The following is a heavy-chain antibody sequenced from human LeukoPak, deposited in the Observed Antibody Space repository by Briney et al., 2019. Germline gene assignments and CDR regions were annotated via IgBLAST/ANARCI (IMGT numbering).Heavy chain of an antibody. D-gene: IGHD1-1*01. V-gene: IGHV3-9*01. CDR3: AKGRVSTPTNAFGI. J-gene: IGHJ3*02. CDR2: ISWNSGSI. CDR1: GFTFSSYA. Sequence: GGSLRLSCAASGFTFSSYAMSWVRQAPGKGLEWVSGISWNSGSIGYADSVKGRFTISRDNAKNSLYLQMNSLRAEDTALYYCAKGRVSTPTNAFGIWGQGTMVTVSS.